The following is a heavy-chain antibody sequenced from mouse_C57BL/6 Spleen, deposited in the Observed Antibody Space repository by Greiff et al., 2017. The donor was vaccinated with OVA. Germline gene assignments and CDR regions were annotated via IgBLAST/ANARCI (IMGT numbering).Heavy chain of an antibody. CDR1: GFNIKDYY. CDR3: AIDSSGHYAMDY. Sequence: EVKVEESGAELVKPGASVKLSCTASGFNIKDYYMHWVKQRTEPGLEWIGRIDPEDGETKYAPKFQGKATITADTSSNTAYLQLSSLTSEDTAVYYCAIDSSGHYAMDYWGQGTSVTVSS. J-gene: IGHJ4*01. CDR2: IDPEDGET. D-gene: IGHD3-2*02. V-gene: IGHV14-2*01.